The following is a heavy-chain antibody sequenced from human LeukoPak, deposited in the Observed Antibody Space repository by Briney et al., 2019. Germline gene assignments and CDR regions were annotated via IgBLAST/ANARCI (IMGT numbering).Heavy chain of an antibody. V-gene: IGHV4-39*01. CDR1: GGSISSSSYY. Sequence: PSETLSLTCTVSGGSISSSSYYWGWIRQPPGKGLEWIGSIYYSGSTYYNPSLKSRVTISVDTSKNQFSLKLSSVTAADTAVYYCARHGSSGRSYYFDYWGQGTLSPSPQ. CDR2: IYYSGST. CDR3: ARHGSSGRSYYFDY. D-gene: IGHD3-22*01. J-gene: IGHJ4*02.